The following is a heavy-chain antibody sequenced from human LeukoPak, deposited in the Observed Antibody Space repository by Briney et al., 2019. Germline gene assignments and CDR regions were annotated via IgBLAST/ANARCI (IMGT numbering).Heavy chain of an antibody. CDR2: IYYSGST. Sequence: SETLSLTCTVSGGSISSYYWSWIRQPPGKGLEWIGYIYYSGSTNYNPSLKSRVTISVDKSKNQFSLKLSSVTAADTAVYYCARLDSSGWSHFDYWGQGTLVTVSS. CDR1: GGSISSYY. D-gene: IGHD6-19*01. CDR3: ARLDSSGWSHFDY. J-gene: IGHJ4*02. V-gene: IGHV4-59*12.